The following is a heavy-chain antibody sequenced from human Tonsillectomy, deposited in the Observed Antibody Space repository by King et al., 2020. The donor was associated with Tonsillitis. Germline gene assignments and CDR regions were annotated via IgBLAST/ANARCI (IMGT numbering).Heavy chain of an antibody. V-gene: IGHV3-23*04. D-gene: IGHD4-23*01. CDR3: AKVYGGNSYFDF. CDR1: GFTFNSYA. CDR2: ISGSGGST. J-gene: IGHJ4*02. Sequence: VQLVESGGGSVQPGGSLRLSCAASGFTFNSYAMSWVRQAPGKGLEWVSAISGSGGSTYYADSVKGRFTISRDNSKNTLYLQMNSLRAEDTAIYYCAKVYGGNSYFDFRGQGTLVTVSS.